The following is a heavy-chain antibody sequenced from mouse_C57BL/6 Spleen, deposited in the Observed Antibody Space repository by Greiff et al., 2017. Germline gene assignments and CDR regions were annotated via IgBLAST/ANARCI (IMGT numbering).Heavy chain of an antibody. CDR2: IYPGSGST. CDR1: GYTFTSYW. J-gene: IGHJ3*01. D-gene: IGHD2-10*02. V-gene: IGHV1-55*01. CDR3: ARVYGAY. Sequence: VQLQQPGAELVKPGASVKMSCKASGYTFTSYWITWVKQRPGQGLAWIGDIYPGSGSTNYNEKFKRKATLTVDTSSSTAYMQLSSLTSEDSAVYYCARVYGAYWGQGTLVTVSA.